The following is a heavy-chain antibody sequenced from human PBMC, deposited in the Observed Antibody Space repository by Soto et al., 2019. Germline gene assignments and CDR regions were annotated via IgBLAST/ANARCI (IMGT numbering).Heavy chain of an antibody. CDR2: IDWDDYE. V-gene: IGHV2-70*11. D-gene: IGHD3-22*01. CDR3: ARYYGTSFDY. CDR1: GFSLSTNGVC. Sequence: SGPTLVNPTRTLTLTCTFSGFSLSTNGVCVTWVHQPPGKALEWLARIDWDDYEYYSTSLKTRLTISKDTSRNQVVLTMTNMDPVDTGTYYCARYYGTSFDYWGLGTLVTVSS. J-gene: IGHJ4*02.